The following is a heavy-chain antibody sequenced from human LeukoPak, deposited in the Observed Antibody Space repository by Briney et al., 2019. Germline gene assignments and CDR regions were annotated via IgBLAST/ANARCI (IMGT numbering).Heavy chain of an antibody. V-gene: IGHV4-59*01. CDR3: AKGGDYGSINWFDP. CDR1: GGSISSYY. CDR2: VYYSGST. J-gene: IGHJ5*02. Sequence: SETLSLTCTVSGGSISSYYWSWIRQPPGKGLEWIGYVYYSGSTNYNPSLNSRVTISIDTSKNQFSLRLSSVTAADTVVYYCAKGGDYGSINWFDPWGQGTLVTVSS. D-gene: IGHD4-17*01.